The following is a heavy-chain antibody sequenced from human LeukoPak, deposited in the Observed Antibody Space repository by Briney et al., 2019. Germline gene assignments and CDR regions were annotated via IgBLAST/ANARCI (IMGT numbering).Heavy chain of an antibody. CDR1: GGSFSGYY. Sequence: SETLSLTCAVYGGSFSGYYWSWIRQPPGKGLEWIGYIYYSGSTNYNPSLKSRVTISVDTSKNQFSLKLSSVTAADTAVYYCARDSVVVVAATQDYYYYGMDVWGQGTTVTVSS. CDR2: IYYSGST. D-gene: IGHD2-15*01. J-gene: IGHJ6*02. V-gene: IGHV4-59*01. CDR3: ARDSVVVVAATQDYYYYGMDV.